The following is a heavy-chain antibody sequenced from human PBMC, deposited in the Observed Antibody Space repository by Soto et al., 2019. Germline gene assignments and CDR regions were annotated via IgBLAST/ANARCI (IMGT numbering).Heavy chain of an antibody. CDR3: ARDHGSSWYRSDPPDY. J-gene: IGHJ4*02. V-gene: IGHV1-69*04. CDR2: IIPILGIA. D-gene: IGHD6-13*01. Sequence: SVKVSCKASGGTFSSYTISWVRQAPGQGLEWMGRIIPILGIANYAQKFQGRVTITADKSTSTAYMELSSLRSEDTAVYYCARDHGSSWYRSDPPDYWGQGTLVTVSS. CDR1: GGTFSSYT.